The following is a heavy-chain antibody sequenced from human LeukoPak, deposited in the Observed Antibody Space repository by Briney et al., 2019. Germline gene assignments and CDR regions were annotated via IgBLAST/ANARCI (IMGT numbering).Heavy chain of an antibody. V-gene: IGHV4-59*01. D-gene: IGHD2-21*02. CDR2: INYYGGT. J-gene: IGHJ3*02. Sequence: SETLSLTCTVSGGSLSAYYWSWIRQPPGKGLEWIGYINYYGGTNYYPSLKSRVTISVDTSKNQFYLKLTSVTAAHTAVYYCVGTRLCGGDCYNSFDIWGQGTMVTASA. CDR3: VGTRLCGGDCYNSFDI. CDR1: GGSLSAYY.